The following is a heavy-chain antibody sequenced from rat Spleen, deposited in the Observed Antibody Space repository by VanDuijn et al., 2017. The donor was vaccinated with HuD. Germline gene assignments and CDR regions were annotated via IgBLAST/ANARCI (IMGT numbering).Heavy chain of an antibody. CDR3: TTDYGGYD. V-gene: IGHV5-20*01. Sequence: EVQLVESGGGLVQPGRSMKLSCAASGFTFSNYDMAWVRQAPTKGLEWVASISYDGSSTYYRDSVKGRFTISRDNAKSTLYLQMDSLRSEDTATYYCTTDYGGYDWGQGVMVTVSS. CDR1: GFTFSNYD. CDR2: ISYDGSST. J-gene: IGHJ2*01. D-gene: IGHD1-11*01.